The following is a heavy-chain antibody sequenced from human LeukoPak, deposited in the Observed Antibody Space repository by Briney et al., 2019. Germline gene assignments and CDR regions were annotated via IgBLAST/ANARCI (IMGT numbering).Heavy chain of an antibody. V-gene: IGHV3-48*04. CDR1: GFTFSSYS. J-gene: IGHJ4*02. Sequence: GGSLRLSCAASGFTFSSYSMNWVRQAPGKGLEWVSYISSSSSTIYYADSVKGRFTISRDNAKNSLYLQMNSLRAEDTAVYYCAREGYSPGQYSFDYWGQGTLVTVSS. CDR3: AREGYSPGQYSFDY. D-gene: IGHD5-18*01. CDR2: ISSSSSTI.